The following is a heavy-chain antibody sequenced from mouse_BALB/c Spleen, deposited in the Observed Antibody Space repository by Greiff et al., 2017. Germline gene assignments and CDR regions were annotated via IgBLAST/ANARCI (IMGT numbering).Heavy chain of an antibody. CDR2: ISDGGSYT. CDR1: GFTFSDYY. Sequence: DVHLVESGGGLVKPGGSLKLSCAASGFTFSDYYMYWVRQTPEKRLEWVATISDGGSYTYYPDSVKGRFTISRDNAKNNLYLQMSSLKSEDTAMYYCAREGVVDPDYWGQGTTLTVSS. CDR3: AREGVVDPDY. J-gene: IGHJ2*01. V-gene: IGHV5-4*02. D-gene: IGHD1-1*01.